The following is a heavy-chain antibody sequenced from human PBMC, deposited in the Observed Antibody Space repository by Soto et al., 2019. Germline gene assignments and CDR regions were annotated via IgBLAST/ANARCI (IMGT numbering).Heavy chain of an antibody. CDR3: AKDRFGEYFYYGMDD. V-gene: IGHV3-23*01. CDR1: GFTFSSYA. J-gene: IGHJ6*02. D-gene: IGHD3-10*01. Sequence: EVQLLESGGGMVQPGGSLRLSCAASGFTFSSYAMNWVRQAPGKGLEWVSGISGSGGSTYYADSVKGRFTISRDNSKNTLYLQMNSLRAEDTAVYYCAKDRFGEYFYYGMDDWGQGTTVTVSS. CDR2: ISGSGGST.